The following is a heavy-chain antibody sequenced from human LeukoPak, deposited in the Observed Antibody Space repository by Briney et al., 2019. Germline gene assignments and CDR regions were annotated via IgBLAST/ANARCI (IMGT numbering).Heavy chain of an antibody. V-gene: IGHV1-8*01. CDR1: GYTFTSYD. CDR2: MNPNSGNT. CDR3: ARGTYDSSGYYSSGYYYYYMDV. Sequence: ASVKVSCKASGYTFTSYDINWVRQATGQGLEWMGWMNPNSGNTGYAQKFQGRVTITADESTSTAYMELSSLRSEDTAVYYCARGTYDSSGYYSSGYYYYYMDVWGKGTTVTVSS. D-gene: IGHD3-22*01. J-gene: IGHJ6*03.